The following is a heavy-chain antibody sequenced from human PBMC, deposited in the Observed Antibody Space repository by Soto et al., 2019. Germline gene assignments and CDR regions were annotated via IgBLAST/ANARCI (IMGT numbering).Heavy chain of an antibody. CDR3: ARDAGGDYGRDYYYYMDV. Sequence: GGSLRLSCAASGFTFSSYGMHWVRQAPGKGLEWVAVIWYDGSNKYYADSVKGRFTISRDNSKNTLYLQMNSLRAEDTAVYYCARDAGGDYGRDYYYYMDVWGKGTTVTVSS. CDR1: GFTFSSYG. CDR2: IWYDGSNK. V-gene: IGHV3-33*01. J-gene: IGHJ6*03. D-gene: IGHD4-17*01.